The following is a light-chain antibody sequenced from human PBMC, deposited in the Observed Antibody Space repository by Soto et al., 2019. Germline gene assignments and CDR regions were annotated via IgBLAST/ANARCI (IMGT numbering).Light chain of an antibody. Sequence: QSVLTQPPSVSGAPGQRVTIACTGSSSNIGGGYDVQWYQQFPGTAPKLLIYANTNRPSGVPDRFSGSRSGNSGSLAITGLQPEDEADYYCKSYDNNMSVVFGGGTQLTVL. CDR2: ANT. CDR1: SSNIGGGYD. J-gene: IGLJ2*01. V-gene: IGLV1-40*01. CDR3: KSYDNNMSVV.